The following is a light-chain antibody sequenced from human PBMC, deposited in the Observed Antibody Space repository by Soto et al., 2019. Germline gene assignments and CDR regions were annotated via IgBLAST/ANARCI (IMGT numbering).Light chain of an antibody. CDR3: QQYDNLPRT. J-gene: IGKJ4*01. CDR1: QDISNY. CDR2: DAS. Sequence: DIQMTQSPSSLSASVGARVTITCQASQDISNYLNWYQQQPGKAPKLLIYDASNLETGVPSRFSGSGSGTDFTFTISSLQPEDIATYYCQQYDNLPRTFGGGTKVEIK. V-gene: IGKV1-33*01.